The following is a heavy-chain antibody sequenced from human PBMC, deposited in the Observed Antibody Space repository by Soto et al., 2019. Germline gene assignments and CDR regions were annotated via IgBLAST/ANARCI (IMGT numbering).Heavy chain of an antibody. Sequence: ASVKVSCKASGYTFTSYGISWVRQAPGQGLEWMGWISAYNGNTNYAQKLQGRVTMTTDTSTSTAYMELRSLRSDDTAVYYCGRTSITMVRGVIPTPYYYYGMDVWGQGTTVTVSS. D-gene: IGHD3-10*01. CDR3: GRTSITMVRGVIPTPYYYYGMDV. CDR2: ISAYNGNT. V-gene: IGHV1-18*01. CDR1: GYTFTSYG. J-gene: IGHJ6*02.